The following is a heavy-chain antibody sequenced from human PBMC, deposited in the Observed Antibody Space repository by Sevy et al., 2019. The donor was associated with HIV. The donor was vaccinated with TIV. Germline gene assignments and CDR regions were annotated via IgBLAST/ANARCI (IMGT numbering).Heavy chain of an antibody. CDR2: ISFDATNK. CDR1: GFTFNRYS. D-gene: IGHD1-1*01. Sequence: GGSLRLSCAASGFTFNRYSMHWVRQAPGKGLEWVATISFDATNKHYPDSVKGRFTISRDNFQNSLFLQMDSLRPEDTAVYYCALERLSSDVAEYFQNWGQGTLVSVSS. CDR3: ALERLSSDVAEYFQN. V-gene: IGHV3-30-3*01. J-gene: IGHJ1*01.